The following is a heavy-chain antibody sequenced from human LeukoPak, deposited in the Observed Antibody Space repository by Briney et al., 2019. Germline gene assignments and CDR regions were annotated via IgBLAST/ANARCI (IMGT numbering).Heavy chain of an antibody. CDR2: IQYDGSKK. D-gene: IGHD4-17*01. Sequence: GGSLRLSCAASGFTFSTYGVHWVRQTPDMGLEWVAFIQYDGSKKYYADSVKGRFTISRDNYRKTLYVQMNSLRAEDTAVYYCARAQDYGDYSFDYWGQGTLVTVSS. CDR3: ARAQDYGDYSFDY. V-gene: IGHV3-30*02. CDR1: GFTFSTYG. J-gene: IGHJ4*02.